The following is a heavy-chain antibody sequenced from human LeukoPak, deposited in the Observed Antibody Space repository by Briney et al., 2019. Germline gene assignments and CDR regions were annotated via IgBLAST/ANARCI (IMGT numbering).Heavy chain of an antibody. V-gene: IGHV3-7*01. J-gene: IGHJ4*02. CDR2: IKEDGSAK. Sequence: GGSLRLSCEASGLSISNSWMAWVRRAPGKGLEWLANIKEDGSAKFYVDSVKGRFTISRDNAKNSLSLQMNSLRVEDTAVYYCATALDAPAGPDWGQGTLVTVSS. CDR1: GLSISNSW. D-gene: IGHD6-13*01. CDR3: ATALDAPAGPD.